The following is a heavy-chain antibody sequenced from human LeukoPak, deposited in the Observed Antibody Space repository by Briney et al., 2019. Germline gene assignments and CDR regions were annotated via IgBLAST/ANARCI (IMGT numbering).Heavy chain of an antibody. V-gene: IGHV1-2*02. CDR2: INPNSGGT. CDR1: GYTFTAYY. J-gene: IGHJ6*02. Sequence: ASVKVSCKASGYTFTAYYMHWVRQAPGQGLEWMGWINPNSGGTNYAQTFQGRVTMTRDTSISTANMELSRLRSDDTAVYYCARDHLVVPGGYEDHYYGMDVWGQGTTVTVSS. CDR3: ARDHLVVPGGYEDHYYGMDV. D-gene: IGHD2-2*01.